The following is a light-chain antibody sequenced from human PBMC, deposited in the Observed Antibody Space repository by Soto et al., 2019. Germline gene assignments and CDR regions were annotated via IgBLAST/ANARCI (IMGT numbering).Light chain of an antibody. Sequence: QSVLTQPPPASGTPGQRVTISCSGTNSNIRSNPVNWYQQFPGAAPKVLIYKNNKRPSGVPDRFSGSKSGTAASLTISGLQSEDEADYYCAAWDDSLNGVVFGGGTKVTVL. CDR3: AAWDDSLNGVV. V-gene: IGLV1-44*01. CDR1: NSNIRSNP. CDR2: KNN. J-gene: IGLJ2*01.